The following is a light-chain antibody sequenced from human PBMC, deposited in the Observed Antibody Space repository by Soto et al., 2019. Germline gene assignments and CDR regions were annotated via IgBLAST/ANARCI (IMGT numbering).Light chain of an antibody. CDR1: QSISSY. V-gene: IGKV1-39*01. Sequence: DIQMNQSPSSLSASVGDRVTITCRASQSISSYLNWYQQQPGKAPKLLIYAASSLQSGVPSRFSGSGSGTDFTLTISSLQPEDFAPYYCQQSYSTPRTFGQGTKVEIK. CDR3: QQSYSTPRT. CDR2: AAS. J-gene: IGKJ1*01.